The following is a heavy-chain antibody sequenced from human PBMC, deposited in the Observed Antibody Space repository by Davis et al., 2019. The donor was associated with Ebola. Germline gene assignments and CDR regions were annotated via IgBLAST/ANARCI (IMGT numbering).Heavy chain of an antibody. CDR2: IIPILGIA. Sequence: AASVKVSCNASGGTFSSYAISWVRQAPGQGLECMGRIIPILGIANYAQKLQGRVTMTTDTSTSTASMELSSLRSGDTAVYYCESLYSGYGEEWESGMDVWGQGTTVTVSS. V-gene: IGHV1-69*04. D-gene: IGHD5-12*01. J-gene: IGHJ6*02. CDR3: ESLYSGYGEEWESGMDV. CDR1: GGTFSSYA.